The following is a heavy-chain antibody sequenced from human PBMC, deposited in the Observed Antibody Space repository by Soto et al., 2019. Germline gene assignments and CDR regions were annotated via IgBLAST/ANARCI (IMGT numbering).Heavy chain of an antibody. CDR3: AKAPGYCSGGSCYSVPY. V-gene: IGHV3-23*01. D-gene: IGHD2-15*01. J-gene: IGHJ4*02. Sequence: GGSLRLSCAASGFTFSSYAMSWVRQAPGKGLEWVSAISGSGGSTYYADSVKGRFTISRDNSKNTLYLQMNSLRAEDTAVYYCAKAPGYCSGGSCYSVPYWGQGTLVTVSS. CDR2: ISGSGGST. CDR1: GFTFSSYA.